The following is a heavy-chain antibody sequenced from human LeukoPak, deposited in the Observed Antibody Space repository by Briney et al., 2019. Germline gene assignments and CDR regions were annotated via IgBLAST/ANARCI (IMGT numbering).Heavy chain of an antibody. J-gene: IGHJ4*02. D-gene: IGHD6-19*01. Sequence: SETLSLTCTVSGDSISSDSYYWNWIRQPAGKGLEWIGRIYNSESTQYNPSLRSRVTISVDTSKNQFSLKLTSVTAADTAVYYCATGVTYKSGWYGFDYWGQGTLVTVSS. V-gene: IGHV4-61*02. CDR2: IYNSEST. CDR3: ATGVTYKSGWYGFDY. CDR1: GDSISSDSYY.